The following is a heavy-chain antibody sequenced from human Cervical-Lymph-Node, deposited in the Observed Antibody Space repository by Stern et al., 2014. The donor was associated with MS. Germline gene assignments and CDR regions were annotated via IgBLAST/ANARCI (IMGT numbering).Heavy chain of an antibody. D-gene: IGHD6-19*01. V-gene: IGHV3-30*04. J-gene: IGHJ4*02. CDR3: ARVLYSSAWSGIDY. CDR2: VSSDGSNE. Sequence: VQLVESGGGVVQPGKSLRLSCVGSGFTFSIYGLHWVRQAPGKGLNWVAGVSSDGSNEYYADSVKGRFTISRDNSKRTLYLQLNSLTPEDTAFYYCARVLYSSAWSGIDYWGQGALVTVSS. CDR1: GFTFSIYG.